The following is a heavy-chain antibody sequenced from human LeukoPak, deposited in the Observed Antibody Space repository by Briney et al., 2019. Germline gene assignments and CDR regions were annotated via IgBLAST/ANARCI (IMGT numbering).Heavy chain of an antibody. Sequence: PSETLSLTCTVSSGSTSSYYWSWIRQPPGKGLEWIGYIYYSGSTNYNPSLKSRVTISVDTSKNQFSLKLSSVTAADTAVYYCARAVDSSGYYLDYFDYWGQGTLVTVSS. CDR1: SGSTSSYY. CDR3: ARAVDSSGYYLDYFDY. V-gene: IGHV4-59*01. D-gene: IGHD3-22*01. J-gene: IGHJ4*02. CDR2: IYYSGST.